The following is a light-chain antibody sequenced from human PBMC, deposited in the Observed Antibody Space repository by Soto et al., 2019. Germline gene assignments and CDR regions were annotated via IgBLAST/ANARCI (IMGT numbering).Light chain of an antibody. CDR1: QSISSW. J-gene: IGKJ2*01. V-gene: IGKV1-5*01. Sequence: DIEMTQSPSTLSASVGDRVTITCRASQSISSWLAWYQQKPGKAPKLLIYDAYSLESGVPSRFSGSGSGTEFTLTISSLQPDDFATYYCQQYNNFYTFGQGTKLEIK. CDR3: QQYNNFYT. CDR2: DAY.